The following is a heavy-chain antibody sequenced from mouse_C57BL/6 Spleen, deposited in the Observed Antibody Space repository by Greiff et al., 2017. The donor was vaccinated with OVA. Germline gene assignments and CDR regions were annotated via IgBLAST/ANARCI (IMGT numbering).Heavy chain of an antibody. D-gene: IGHD1-3*01. CDR3: AREGRSWYFDV. J-gene: IGHJ1*03. Sequence: EVNVVESGGGLVQPGGSLKLSCAASGFTFSDYYMYWVRQTPEKRLEWVAYISNGGGSTYYPDTVKGRFTISRDNAKNTLYLQMSRLKSEDTAMYYCAREGRSWYFDVWGTGTTVTVSS. V-gene: IGHV5-12*01. CDR1: GFTFSDYY. CDR2: ISNGGGST.